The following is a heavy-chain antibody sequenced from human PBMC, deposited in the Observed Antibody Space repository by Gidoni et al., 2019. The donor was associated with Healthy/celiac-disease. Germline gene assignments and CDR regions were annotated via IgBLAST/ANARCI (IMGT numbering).Heavy chain of an antibody. V-gene: IGHV3-30*18. J-gene: IGHJ2*01. D-gene: IGHD4-17*01. CDR3: AKDRGDYGDYSDWYFDL. CDR1: GFTFSGYG. Sequence: QVQLVESGGGAVQPGRSLRLPCAASGFTFSGYGMHWVRQAPGKGLEWVAVISYDGSNKYYADSVKGRFTISRDNSKNTLYLQMNSLRAEDTAVYYCAKDRGDYGDYSDWYFDLWGRGTLVTVSS. CDR2: ISYDGSNK.